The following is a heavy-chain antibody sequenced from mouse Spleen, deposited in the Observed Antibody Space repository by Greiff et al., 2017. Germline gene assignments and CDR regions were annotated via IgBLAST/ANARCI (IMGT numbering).Heavy chain of an antibody. D-gene: IGHD4-1*02. Sequence: VQLQQPGTELVKPGASVKLSCKASGYTFTSYWMHWVKQRPGQGLEWIGNINPSNGGTNYNEKFKSKATLTVDKSSSTAYMQLSSLTSEDSAVYYCASPNWDKGAWFAYWGQGTLVTVSA. CDR2: INPSNGGT. CDR1: GYTFTSYW. J-gene: IGHJ3*01. CDR3: ASPNWDKGAWFAY. V-gene: IGHV1-53*01.